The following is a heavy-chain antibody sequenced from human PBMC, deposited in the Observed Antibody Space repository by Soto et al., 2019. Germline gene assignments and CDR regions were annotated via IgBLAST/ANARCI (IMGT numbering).Heavy chain of an antibody. CDR3: ARGPGDSMDV. J-gene: IGHJ6*02. Sequence: GGSLRLSCAASGLTFSIYSMNWVRQAPGKGLEWVSYISSSSTTLYYADSVKGRFTISRDNAKNSLYLQMHSLRDEDTAVYYCARGPGDSMDVWGQGTTVTVSS. CDR1: GLTFSIYS. D-gene: IGHD3-10*01. V-gene: IGHV3-48*02. CDR2: ISSSSTTL.